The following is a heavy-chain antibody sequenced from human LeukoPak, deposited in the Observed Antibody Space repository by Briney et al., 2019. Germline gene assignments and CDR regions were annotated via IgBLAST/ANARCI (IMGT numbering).Heavy chain of an antibody. CDR1: GFTFSSYS. V-gene: IGHV3-21*01. CDR2: ISSSSSYI. J-gene: IGHJ4*02. Sequence: PGGSLRLSCAASGFTFSSYSLNWVRQAPGKGLEWVSSISSSSSYIYYADSVKGRFTTSRGNAKNSLYLQMNSLRAEDTAVYYCARHYDSNSYGPGYWGQGTLVTVSS. D-gene: IGHD3-22*01. CDR3: ARHYDSNSYGPGY.